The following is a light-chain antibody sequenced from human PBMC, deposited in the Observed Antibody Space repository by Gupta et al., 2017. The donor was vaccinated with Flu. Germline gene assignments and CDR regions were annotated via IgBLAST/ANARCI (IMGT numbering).Light chain of an antibody. V-gene: IGKV1-39*01. Sequence: DIQMTQSPSSLSASVGDRVTITCRASQSITSSLNWYQQIPGKAPKLLIYAASSLQSGVPSRLSGSGSGTDFTLTVSSLQPEDFATYYCQQCDTTPWTFGQGTRVEMK. CDR1: QSITSS. CDR3: QQCDTTPWT. CDR2: AAS. J-gene: IGKJ1*01.